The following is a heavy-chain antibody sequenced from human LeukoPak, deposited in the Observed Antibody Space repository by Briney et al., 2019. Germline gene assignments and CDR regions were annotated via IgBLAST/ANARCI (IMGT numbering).Heavy chain of an antibody. CDR3: ARHLVKYNYGSPFDY. D-gene: IGHD5-18*01. CDR1: GYGFRNYW. CDR2: VYPGDSDT. J-gene: IGHJ4*02. V-gene: IGHV5-51*01. Sequence: GESLKISCQGSGYGFRNYWIGWVRQVPGKGLEGMRMVYPGDSDTRYSPSFQGQVTISADESTRSAYLQWSSLKASDTAMYYCARHLVKYNYGSPFDYWGQGTLVTVSS.